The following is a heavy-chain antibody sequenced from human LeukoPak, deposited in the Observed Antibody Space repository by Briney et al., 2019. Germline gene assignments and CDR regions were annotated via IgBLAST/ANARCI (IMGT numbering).Heavy chain of an antibody. V-gene: IGHV3-7*01. CDR2: MKYDGSEI. CDR3: TRVDRSGFSLT. D-gene: IGHD3-22*01. Sequence: GGSLRLSCAASGFTFSSYGMSWVRQAPGKGLAWVANMKYDGSEIHYMDSVKGRFTISRDNAKNSLYLQMNNVRVEDTAMYYCTRVDRSGFSLTWGQGTLVTVSS. CDR1: GFTFSSYG. J-gene: IGHJ4*02.